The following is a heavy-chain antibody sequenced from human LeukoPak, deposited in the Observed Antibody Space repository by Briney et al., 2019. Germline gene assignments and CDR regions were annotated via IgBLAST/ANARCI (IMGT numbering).Heavy chain of an antibody. D-gene: IGHD3-9*01. CDR2: IWYDGSNK. CDR3: ARDHGNYDVLTGYYDY. J-gene: IGHJ4*02. Sequence: GGSLRLSCAASGFTFSSYGMHWVHQAPGKGLEWVAVIWYDGSNKYYADSVKGRFTISRDNAKNSLNLQMNSLRAEDTALYYCARDHGNYDVLTGYYDYWGQGTLVTVSS. V-gene: IGHV3-33*01. CDR1: GFTFSSYG.